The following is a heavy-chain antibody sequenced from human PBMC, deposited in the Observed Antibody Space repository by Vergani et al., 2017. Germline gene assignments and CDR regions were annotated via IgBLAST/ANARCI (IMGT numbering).Heavy chain of an antibody. CDR1: GFRFSDYG. Sequence: VQMVESGGGVVQPGRSLRLSCAVSGFRFSDYGMHWVRQAPGRGLEWVATISSGGGDIFYADSVKGRFTISRDNSKNTLFLQMNSLKDEDTAVYYCTTAWGLYYLHGEYFQYWGRGTLVSVSS. J-gene: IGHJ1*01. V-gene: IGHV3-21*02. CDR2: ISSGGGDI. D-gene: IGHD3-10*01. CDR3: TTAWGLYYLHGEYFQY.